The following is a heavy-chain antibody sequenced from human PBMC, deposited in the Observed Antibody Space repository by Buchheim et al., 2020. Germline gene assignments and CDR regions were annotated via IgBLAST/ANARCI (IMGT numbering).Heavy chain of an antibody. CDR1: GASISSGGYY. V-gene: IGHV4-31*03. CDR2: IYYSGNT. D-gene: IGHD4-11*01. J-gene: IGHJ6*02. CDR3: ARATVTTRIGMDV. Sequence: QVQLQESGPGLVKPSQTLSLTCTVFGASISSGGYYWSWIRQHPGKGLEWIGYIYYSGNTYYHPSLKSRVIMSVGMSKNQFSLKLSSVTAADTAVYYCARATVTTRIGMDVWGQGTT.